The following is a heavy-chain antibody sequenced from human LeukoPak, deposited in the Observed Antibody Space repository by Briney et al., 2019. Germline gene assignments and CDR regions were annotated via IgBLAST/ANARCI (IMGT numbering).Heavy chain of an antibody. J-gene: IGHJ4*02. V-gene: IGHV1-2*02. Sequence: ASVMVSCKASGYICTGDYMYWVRQAPGQWLEWMGWINPNSGGTNYAQKFHGRVTMTRDTSISTAYMELSRLRSDDTAVYYCARAPPYDILTGSPFDYWGQGTLVTVSS. CDR3: ARAPPYDILTGSPFDY. D-gene: IGHD3-9*01. CDR1: GYICTGDY. CDR2: INPNSGGT.